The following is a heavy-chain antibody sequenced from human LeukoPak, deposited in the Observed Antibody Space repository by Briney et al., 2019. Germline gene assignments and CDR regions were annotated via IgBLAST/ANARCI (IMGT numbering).Heavy chain of an antibody. D-gene: IGHD3-3*01. CDR3: ARPLRINCGMDV. CDR2: IYYDGST. J-gene: IGHJ6*02. V-gene: IGHV3-53*01. Sequence: GGPLRLSCAASGFTVSSNYMSWVRQTPGKGLEWVSIIYYDGSTYYADSVKGRFTISRDNSKNTMYPQMNSLRAEDTAVYYCARPLRINCGMDVWGQGTTVTVSS. CDR1: GFTVSSNY.